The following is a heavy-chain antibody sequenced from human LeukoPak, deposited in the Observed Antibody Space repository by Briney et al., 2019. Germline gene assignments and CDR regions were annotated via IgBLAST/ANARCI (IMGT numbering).Heavy chain of an antibody. CDR2: IRYDGSNK. J-gene: IGHJ4*02. D-gene: IGHD3-22*01. Sequence: PGGSLSLSCAASGFTFSSYGVHWVRQAPGKGLEWVAFIRYDGSNKYYADSVKGRFTISSDNSKNTLYLQMNSLRAEDTAVYYCAKDRIDYYDSSYFDYWGQGTLVTVSS. CDR3: AKDRIDYYDSSYFDY. V-gene: IGHV3-30*02. CDR1: GFTFSSYG.